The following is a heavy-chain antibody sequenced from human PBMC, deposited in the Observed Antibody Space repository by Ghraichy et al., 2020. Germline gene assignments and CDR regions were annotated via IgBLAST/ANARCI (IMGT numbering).Heavy chain of an antibody. V-gene: IGHV3-23*01. D-gene: IGHD6-13*01. CDR3: AKDSAQSSSSWTVRYFDL. J-gene: IGHJ2*01. CDR1: GFTFSSYA. CDR2: ISGSGGST. Sequence: GGSLRLSCAASGFTFSSYAMSWVRQAPGKGLEWVLAISGSGGSTYYADSVKGRFTISRDNSKNTLYLQMNSLRAEDTAVYYCAKDSAQSSSSWTVRYFDLWGRGTLVTVSS.